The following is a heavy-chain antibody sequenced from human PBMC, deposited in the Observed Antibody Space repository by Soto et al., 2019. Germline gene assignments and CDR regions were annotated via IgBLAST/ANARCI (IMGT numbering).Heavy chain of an antibody. CDR1: GGTFSSYA. Sequence: QVQLVQSGAEVKKPGSSVKVSCKASGGTFSSYAISWVRQAPGQGLEWMGGIIPIFGTANYAQKFQGRVTITADESTRTAYMELSSLRSEDTAVYYCASGMYYDYVWGSYRDYYGMDVWGQGTTVTVSS. D-gene: IGHD3-16*02. J-gene: IGHJ6*02. CDR3: ASGMYYDYVWGSYRDYYGMDV. CDR2: IIPIFGTA. V-gene: IGHV1-69*12.